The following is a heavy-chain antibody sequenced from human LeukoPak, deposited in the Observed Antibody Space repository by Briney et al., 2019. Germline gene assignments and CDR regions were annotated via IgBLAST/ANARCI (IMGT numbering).Heavy chain of an antibody. Sequence: GGSLRLSCAASGFTFSNAWMSWVRQAPGKGLEWVGRIKSKTDGGTTDYAAPVKGRFTISRDDSKNTLYLQMNSLKTEDTAVYYCTTVPHNYYDSSGYYKFYYYYGMDVWGQGTTVIVSS. J-gene: IGHJ6*02. CDR2: IKSKTDGGTT. V-gene: IGHV3-15*01. CDR1: GFTFSNAW. CDR3: TTVPHNYYDSSGYYKFYYYYGMDV. D-gene: IGHD3-22*01.